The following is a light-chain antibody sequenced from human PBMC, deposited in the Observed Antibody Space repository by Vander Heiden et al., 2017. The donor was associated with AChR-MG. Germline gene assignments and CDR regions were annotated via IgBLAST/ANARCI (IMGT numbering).Light chain of an antibody. CDR2: AAS. CDR3: QQRDNWPRT. CDR1: QSVSRY. V-gene: IGKV3-11*01. Sequence: EIVLTQSPATLSLSPGERATLSCRASQSVSRYLAWYQQKPGQAPRLLIYAASNRATGIPARFSGSGSGTDFTLTISSLEPEDFALYYCQQRDNWPRTFGPGTKVEIK. J-gene: IGKJ1*01.